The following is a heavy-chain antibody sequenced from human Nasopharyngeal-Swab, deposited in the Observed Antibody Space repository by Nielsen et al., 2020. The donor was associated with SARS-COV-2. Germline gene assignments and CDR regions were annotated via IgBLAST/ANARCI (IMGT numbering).Heavy chain of an antibody. CDR1: GFTFDDYA. D-gene: IGHD6-13*01. CDR3: AKDTSSYISGWFDP. V-gene: IGHV3-9*01. Sequence: GGSLRLSCAASGFTFDDYAMHWVRQAPGKGLEWVSGISWNSGSIGYADSVKGRFTTSRDNAKNSLYLQMNSLRAEDTALYYCAKDTSSYISGWFDPWGQGTLVTVSS. CDR2: ISWNSGSI. J-gene: IGHJ5*02.